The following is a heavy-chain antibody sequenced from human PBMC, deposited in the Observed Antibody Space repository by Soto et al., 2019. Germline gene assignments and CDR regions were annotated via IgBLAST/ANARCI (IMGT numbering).Heavy chain of an antibody. Sequence: ASVKVSCKASGYTFTSYDINWVRQATGQGLEWMGWMNPNSGNTGYAQKFQGRVTMTRNTSISTAYMELSSLRSEDTAVYYCARGVLAAAPYYYYNYMVVWGKATTVTVSS. CDR2: MNPNSGNT. V-gene: IGHV1-8*01. J-gene: IGHJ6*03. CDR1: GYTFTSYD. CDR3: ARGVLAAAPYYYYNYMVV. D-gene: IGHD6-13*01.